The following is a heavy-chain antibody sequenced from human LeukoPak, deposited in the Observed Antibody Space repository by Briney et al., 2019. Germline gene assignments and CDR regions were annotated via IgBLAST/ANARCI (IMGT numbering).Heavy chain of an antibody. V-gene: IGHV4-39*07. Sequence: SETLSLTCTVSGGSIVNGGYYWDWVRQPPGKGLEWIGEINHSGSTNYNPSLKSRVTISVDTSKNQFSLNLTSVTAADTAVYYCARGRRGYSSGLFDYWGQGTLVTVSS. CDR2: INHSGST. CDR1: GGSIVNGGYY. CDR3: ARGRRGYSSGLFDY. J-gene: IGHJ4*02. D-gene: IGHD6-25*01.